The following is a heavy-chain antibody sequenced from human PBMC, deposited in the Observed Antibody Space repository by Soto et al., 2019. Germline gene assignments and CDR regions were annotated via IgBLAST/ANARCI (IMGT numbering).Heavy chain of an antibody. V-gene: IGHV3-48*01. CDR2: ISSSSSTI. Sequence: PGGSLRLACAASGFTVNIDSMNWVRKATGKGLEWVSYISSSSSTIYYADSVKGRFTISRDNAKNSLYLQMNSLRAEDTAVYYCAREVLGYSGYENPGGFDYWGQGTLVTVSS. CDR1: GFTVNIDS. D-gene: IGHD5-12*01. CDR3: AREVLGYSGYENPGGFDY. J-gene: IGHJ4*02.